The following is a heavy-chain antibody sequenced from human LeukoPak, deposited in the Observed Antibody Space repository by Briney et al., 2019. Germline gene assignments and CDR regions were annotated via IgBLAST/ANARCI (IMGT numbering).Heavy chain of an antibody. D-gene: IGHD2-2*01. CDR2: IIPIFGTA. V-gene: IGHV1-69*13. CDR1: GGTFSRYA. Sequence: GASVKVSCKASGGTFSRYAISWVRQAPGQGLEWMGGIIPIFGTANYAQKFQGRVTITADESTSTAYMELSSLRSEDTAVYYCARSSRKDIVVVPTPVFDYWGQGTLVTVSS. CDR3: ARSSRKDIVVVPTPVFDY. J-gene: IGHJ4*02.